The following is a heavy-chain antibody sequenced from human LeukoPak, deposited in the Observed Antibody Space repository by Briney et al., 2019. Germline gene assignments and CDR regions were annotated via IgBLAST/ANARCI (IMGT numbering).Heavy chain of an antibody. CDR2: IYYSGST. CDR3: GRVNTSGSVL. D-gene: IGHD6-19*01. CDR1: GGSLSSYY. J-gene: IGHJ3*01. V-gene: IGHV4-59*01. Sequence: PSETLSLTCTVSGGSLSSYYRSWIRQPPGKGLEWVGYIYYSGSTHYNPSLNSRVNISVDTSKNQVSLKLSSVTAADTAVYYCGRVNTSGSVLWGQGTMVTVSS.